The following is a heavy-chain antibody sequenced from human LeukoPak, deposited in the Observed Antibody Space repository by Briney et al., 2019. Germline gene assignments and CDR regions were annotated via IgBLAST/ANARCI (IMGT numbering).Heavy chain of an antibody. CDR1: GGSFSSGDYY. J-gene: IGHJ3*02. D-gene: IGHD2-2*01. V-gene: IGHV4-30-4*08. CDR3: ARDGCSRTSCYFGHAFDI. CDR2: IHYSGST. Sequence: SETLSLTCTVSGGSFSSGDYYWTWSPQPTGWGLEWIGYIHYSGSTYYNPSLKSRVTISVDTSKNQFSLKLSSVTAADTAVYYCARDGCSRTSCYFGHAFDIWGQGTMVTVSS.